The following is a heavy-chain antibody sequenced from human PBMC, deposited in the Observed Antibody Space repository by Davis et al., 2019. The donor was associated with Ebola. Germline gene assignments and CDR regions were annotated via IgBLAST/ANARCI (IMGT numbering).Heavy chain of an antibody. V-gene: IGHV3-30-3*01. CDR1: GISFSTYA. J-gene: IGHJ3*02. D-gene: IGHD2-15*01. CDR2: ISYDGSNK. CDR3: AREGGYCSGGSCYTQTIDAFDI. Sequence: GESLKISCAASGISFSTYAIHWVRQAPGKGLEWVAVISYDGSNKYYADSVKGRFTISRDNSKNTLYLQMNSLRAEDTAVYYCAREGGYCSGGSCYTQTIDAFDIWGQGTMVTVSS.